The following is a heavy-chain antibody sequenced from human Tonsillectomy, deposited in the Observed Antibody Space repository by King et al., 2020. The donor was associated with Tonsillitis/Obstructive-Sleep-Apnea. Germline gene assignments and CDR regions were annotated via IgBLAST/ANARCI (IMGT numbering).Heavy chain of an antibody. CDR1: GFTFSSYE. CDR3: AREGVTVTREGVYYYYGMDV. V-gene: IGHV3-48*03. CDR2: ISSSGTTI. D-gene: IGHD4-17*01. J-gene: IGHJ6*02. Sequence: VQLVESGGGLVQPGGSVRLSCAVSGFTFSSYEMNWVRQAPGKGLEWVSYISSSGTTIYYADSVKGRFTISRDNAKNSLYLQMDSLRAEDTAVYYCAREGVTVTREGVYYYYGMDVWGQGTTVTVSS.